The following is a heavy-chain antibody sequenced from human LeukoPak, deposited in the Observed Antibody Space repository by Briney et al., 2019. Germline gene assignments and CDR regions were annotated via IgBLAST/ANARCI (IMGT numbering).Heavy chain of an antibody. CDR2: IYYTGST. CDR3: ATLTTGMTPAYFDY. CDR1: GGSISSYC. V-gene: IGHV4-59*08. D-gene: IGHD4-23*01. Sequence: PSETLSLTCTVSGGSISSYCWSWIRQPPGKGLEWIGYIYYTGSTDYNPSLKSRVTISLDTSKNQFSLKLSSVTAADTAVYYCATLTTGMTPAYFDYWGQGTLVTVSS. J-gene: IGHJ4*02.